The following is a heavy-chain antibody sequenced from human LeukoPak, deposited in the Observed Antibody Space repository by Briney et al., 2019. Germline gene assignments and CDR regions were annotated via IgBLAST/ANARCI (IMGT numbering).Heavy chain of an antibody. D-gene: IGHD5-12*01. J-gene: IGHJ6*04. V-gene: IGHV3-33*01. Sequence: PGRSLRLSCAASGFTFSSYGMHGVRQAPGKGLEWVAVIWYDGSNKYYADSVKGRFTISRDNSKNTLYLQMNSLRAEDTAVYYCARDTIVATIPYYYYGMDVWGKGTTVTASS. CDR3: ARDTIVATIPYYYYGMDV. CDR1: GFTFSSYG. CDR2: IWYDGSNK.